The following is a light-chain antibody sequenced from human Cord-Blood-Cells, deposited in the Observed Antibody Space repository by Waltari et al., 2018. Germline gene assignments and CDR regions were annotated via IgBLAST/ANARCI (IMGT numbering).Light chain of an antibody. V-gene: IGKV3-20*01. CDR1: QSVSSSY. J-gene: IGKJ1*01. CDR3: QQYGSSRT. Sequence: EIVLTQSPATLSLSPGDAATLSCRASQSVSSSYLAWYQQKPGQAPRLLIYGASSRATGIPDRFSGSGSGTDFTLTISRLEPEDFAVYYCQQYGSSRTFGQGTKVEIK. CDR2: GAS.